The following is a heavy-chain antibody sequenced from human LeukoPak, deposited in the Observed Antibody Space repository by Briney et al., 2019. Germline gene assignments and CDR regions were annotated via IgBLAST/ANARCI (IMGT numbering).Heavy chain of an antibody. CDR3: ARLETWGRYFDWLSIGYYFDY. Sequence: SETLSLTCTVSGYSISSGYYWGWIRQPPGKGLEWIGSIYHSGSTYYNPSLKSRVTISVDTSKNQFSLKLSSVTAADTAVYYCARLETWGRYFDWLSIGYYFDYWGQGTLVTVSS. V-gene: IGHV4-38-2*02. J-gene: IGHJ4*02. D-gene: IGHD3-9*01. CDR2: IYHSGST. CDR1: GYSISSGYY.